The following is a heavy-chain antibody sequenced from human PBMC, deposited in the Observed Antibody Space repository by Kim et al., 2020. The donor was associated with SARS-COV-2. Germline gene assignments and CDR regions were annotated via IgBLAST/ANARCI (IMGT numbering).Heavy chain of an antibody. CDR3: ARDTGFPSSGSYLHYYGMDV. D-gene: IGHD1-26*01. V-gene: IGHV3-11*05. CDR1: GFTFSDYY. Sequence: GGSLRLSCAASGFTFSDYYMSWIRQAPGKGLEWVSYISSSSSYTNYADSVKGRFTISRDNAKNSLYLQMNSLRAEDTAVYYCARDTGFPSSGSYLHYYGMDVWGQGTTVTVSS. CDR2: ISSSSSYT. J-gene: IGHJ6*02.